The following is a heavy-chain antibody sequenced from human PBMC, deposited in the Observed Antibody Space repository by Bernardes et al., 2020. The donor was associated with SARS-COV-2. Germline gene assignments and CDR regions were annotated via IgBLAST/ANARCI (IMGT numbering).Heavy chain of an antibody. CDR2: ISNDGTFK. CDR1: GFTFSSYA. Sequence: GGSLRLSCAASGFTFSSYAMYWVRQAPGKGLEWVAVISNDGTFKFYGDSVKGRFTIARDNSMNTLYLQMDSLRAEDTAVYHCTRALNPSPNQPSDYWGQGTLVTVSS. CDR3: TRALNPSPNQPSDY. D-gene: IGHD2-2*01. V-gene: IGHV3-30*04. J-gene: IGHJ4*02.